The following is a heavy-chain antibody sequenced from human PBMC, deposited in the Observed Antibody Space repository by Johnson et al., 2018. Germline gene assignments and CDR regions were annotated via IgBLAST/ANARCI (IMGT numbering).Heavy chain of an antibody. CDR2: IRSKAYGGTT. Sequence: VQLVESGGGVVQPGRSLRLSCAASGFTFSSYGMHWVRQAPGKGLEWVGFIRSKAYGGTTEYAASVKGRFTIARDDSKSIAYLQMNSLKTEDTAVYYCTSGDTRYYYYGMDVWGQGTTVTVSS. V-gene: IGHV3-49*04. CDR3: TSGDTRYYYYGMDV. J-gene: IGHJ6*02. D-gene: IGHD4-17*01. CDR1: GFTFSSYG.